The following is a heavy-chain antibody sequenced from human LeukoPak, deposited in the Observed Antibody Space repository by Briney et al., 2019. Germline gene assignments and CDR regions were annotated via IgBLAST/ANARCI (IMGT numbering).Heavy chain of an antibody. CDR1: GFTVSSNY. V-gene: IGHV3-66*01. CDR2: IYSGGTT. J-gene: IGHJ4*02. D-gene: IGHD1-26*01. Sequence: PGGSLRLSCAASGFTVSSNYMSWVRQAPGKGLEWVSVIYSGGTTYYADSVKGRFTISRDNSKNTPYLQMNSLRAEDTAVYYCARDLTGSYHYFDYWGQGPLATVSS. CDR3: ARDLTGSYHYFDY.